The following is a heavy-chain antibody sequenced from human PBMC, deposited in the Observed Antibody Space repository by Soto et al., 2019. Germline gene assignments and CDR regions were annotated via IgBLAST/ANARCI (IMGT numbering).Heavy chain of an antibody. CDR1: GYPFTGYY. CDR3: ARDLSYYFDY. CDR2: INPNSGGT. D-gene: IGHD3-16*02. J-gene: IGHJ4*02. Sequence: ASVKVSCKASGYPFTGYYIHWVRQAPGQGLEWMGWINPNSGGTNYAQKFQGWVTMTRDTSISTAYMELSRLRSDDTAVYYCARDLSYYFDYWGQGTLVTVSS. V-gene: IGHV1-2*04.